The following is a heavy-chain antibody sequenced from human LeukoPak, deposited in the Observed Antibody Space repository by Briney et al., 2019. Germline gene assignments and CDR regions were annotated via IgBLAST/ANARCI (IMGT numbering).Heavy chain of an antibody. J-gene: IGHJ4*02. D-gene: IGHD4-23*01. CDR3: ARDWDYGGNSGNY. V-gene: IGHV1-69*05. CDR1: GGTFSSYA. Sequence: SVKVSCKASGGTFSSYAISWVRQAPGQGLEWMGGIIPIFGTANYAQKFQGRVTITTDESTSTAYMELSSLRSEDTAVYYCARDWDYGGNSGNYCGQGTLVTVSS. CDR2: IIPIFGTA.